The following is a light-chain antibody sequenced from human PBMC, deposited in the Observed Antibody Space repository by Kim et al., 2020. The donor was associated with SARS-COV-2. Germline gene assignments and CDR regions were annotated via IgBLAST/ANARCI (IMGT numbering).Light chain of an antibody. V-gene: IGLV3-19*01. Sequence: VAVGQTVRITCQGDSLRSYYATGYQQKPGQAPIVVIYGKNNRPSGTPDRFSGSSSGNTASLTITGTQAGDEADYYCNSRGSNDNVVFGGGTQLTVL. CDR1: SLRSYY. CDR2: GKN. CDR3: NSRGSNDNVV. J-gene: IGLJ2*01.